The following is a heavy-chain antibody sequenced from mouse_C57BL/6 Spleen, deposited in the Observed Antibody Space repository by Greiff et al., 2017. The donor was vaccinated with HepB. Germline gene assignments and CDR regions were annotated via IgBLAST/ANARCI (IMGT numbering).Heavy chain of an antibody. CDR3: ARFYYDYDEGWYFDV. CDR2: INPSTGGT. CDR1: GYSFPGYY. Sequence: EVQLQQSGPELVKPGASVKISCKASGYSFPGYYMNWVKPSPEKSLEWIGEINPSTGGTTYNQKFKAKATLTVDKSSSTAYMQLKSLTSEDSAVYYCARFYYDYDEGWYFDVWGTGTTVTVSS. D-gene: IGHD2-4*01. V-gene: IGHV1-42*01. J-gene: IGHJ1*03.